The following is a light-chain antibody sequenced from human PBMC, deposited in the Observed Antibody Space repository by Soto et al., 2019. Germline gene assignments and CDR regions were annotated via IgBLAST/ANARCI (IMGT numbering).Light chain of an antibody. CDR3: QQFNSALGIT. Sequence: DIQMTQSPSTLSASVGDGVTITCRASQSISSWLAWYQQKPGKAPKLLIYKASSLESGVPSRFSGSGSGTEFTLTISSLQPDDFATYYCQQFNSALGITFGQGTRLEIK. V-gene: IGKV1-5*03. J-gene: IGKJ5*01. CDR1: QSISSW. CDR2: KAS.